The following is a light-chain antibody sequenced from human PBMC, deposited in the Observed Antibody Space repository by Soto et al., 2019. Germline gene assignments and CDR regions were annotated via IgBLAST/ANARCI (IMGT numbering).Light chain of an antibody. CDR2: DVS. Sequence: DIQMTQSPSTLSASVGDRVTITCRASQTISSWLAWYQQKPGKAPKLLIYDVSTLGSGVPSRFSGSGSGTDFTLTISSLQPDDFATYYCQQSNTFWTFGQGTKVDNK. CDR3: QQSNTFWT. CDR1: QTISSW. J-gene: IGKJ1*01. V-gene: IGKV1-5*01.